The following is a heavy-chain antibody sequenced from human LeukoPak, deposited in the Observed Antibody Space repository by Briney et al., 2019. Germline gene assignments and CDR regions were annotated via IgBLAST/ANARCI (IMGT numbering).Heavy chain of an antibody. D-gene: IGHD2-15*01. Sequence: SETLSLTCTVSGGSISSYYWSWIRQPPGKGLEWIGYIYYSGSTNYNPSLKSRVTISVDTSKNQFSLKLSSVTAADTAVYYCARGPLEVAADYYGMDVWGQGTTVTVSS. J-gene: IGHJ6*02. V-gene: IGHV4-59*01. CDR1: GGSISSYY. CDR3: ARGPLEVAADYYGMDV. CDR2: IYYSGST.